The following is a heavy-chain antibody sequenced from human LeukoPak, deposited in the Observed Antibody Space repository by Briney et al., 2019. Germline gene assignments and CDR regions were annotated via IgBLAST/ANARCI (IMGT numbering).Heavy chain of an antibody. CDR3: ARISGRANYFDY. D-gene: IGHD1-26*01. Sequence: TGGSLRLSCAASEFTFSSYAMSWVRQAPGKGLEWVSVIYGAGSTYYADSVKGRFTISRDNSKNTLYLQMNSLRAEDTAVYYCARISGRANYFDYWGQGTLVTVSS. CDR1: EFTFSSYA. J-gene: IGHJ4*02. CDR2: IYGAGST. V-gene: IGHV3-66*01.